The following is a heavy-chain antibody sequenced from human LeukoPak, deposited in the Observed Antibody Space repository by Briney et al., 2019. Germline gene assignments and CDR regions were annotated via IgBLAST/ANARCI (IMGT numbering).Heavy chain of an antibody. D-gene: IGHD3-9*01. V-gene: IGHV4-34*01. CDR1: GGSFSGYY. CDR2: INHSGST. J-gene: IGHJ5*02. CDR3: ARAGGLRYFDWLPSVWFDP. Sequence: PSETLSLTCAVYGGSFSGYYWSWIRQPPGKGLEWIGEINHSGSTNYNPSLKSRVTISVDTSKNQFSLKLSSATAADTAVYYCARAGGLRYFDWLPSVWFDPWGQGTLVTVSS.